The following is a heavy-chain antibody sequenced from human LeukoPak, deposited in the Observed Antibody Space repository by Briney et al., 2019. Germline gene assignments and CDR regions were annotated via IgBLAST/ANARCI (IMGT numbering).Heavy chain of an antibody. Sequence: SETLSLTCSVSGDSVSRSGSYWDWIRQPPGKGLEWIGTIYYSGRTYYSPSLKSRVTMSVEPSNNQFSLNLRSVTAADTAVYYCARRRYYDGSGYLEWGQGTLLSVSS. CDR2: IYYSGRT. CDR3: ARRRYYDGSGYLE. CDR1: GDSVSRSGSY. V-gene: IGHV4-39*01. D-gene: IGHD3-22*01. J-gene: IGHJ1*01.